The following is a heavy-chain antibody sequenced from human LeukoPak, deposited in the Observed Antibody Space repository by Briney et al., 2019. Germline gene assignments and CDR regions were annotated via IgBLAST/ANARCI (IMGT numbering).Heavy chain of an antibody. CDR2: ISKDGRKN. CDR1: GFSFSTSG. V-gene: IGHV3-30*04. Sequence: PGGSLRLSCEASGFSFSTSGVHWVRQAPGKGLEWMAVISKDGRKNHYADSVKGRFTISRDNSKSTLFLQMNSLRPEDTAIYYCARDLLNYGSAYYDVGIFDSWGQGTLVTLSS. CDR3: ARDLLNYGSAYYDVGIFDS. J-gene: IGHJ4*02. D-gene: IGHD3-10*01.